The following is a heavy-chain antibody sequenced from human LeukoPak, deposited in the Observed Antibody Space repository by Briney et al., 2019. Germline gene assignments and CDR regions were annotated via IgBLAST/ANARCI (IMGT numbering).Heavy chain of an antibody. CDR1: GGPFNSYA. CDR3: ARYIHPQGLVGYAMDV. D-gene: IGHD2-15*01. J-gene: IGHJ6*02. CDR2: IIVILGVT. Sequence: SVKVSCKAPGGPFNSYAISWVRQAPGQGLEWMGRIIVILGVTNYAQRFQGRVTISADKSTTTAYMELSSLTSEDTAVYYCARYIHPQGLVGYAMDVWGQGTTVIVSS. V-gene: IGHV1-69*04.